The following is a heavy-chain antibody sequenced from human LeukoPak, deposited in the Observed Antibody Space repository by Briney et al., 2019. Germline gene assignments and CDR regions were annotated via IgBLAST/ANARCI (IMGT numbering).Heavy chain of an antibody. CDR2: INPNTGGT. Sequence: ASVKVSCKASGFIFTDYYVHWVRQAPGQGLEWIGWINPNTGGTNFAQRFQGRVTMTRDTSISTAYMNLSSLTSDDTAVYYCARQLERLGDYLDYWGQGTLVTVSS. V-gene: IGHV1-2*02. J-gene: IGHJ4*02. CDR3: ARQLERLGDYLDY. CDR1: GFIFTDYY. D-gene: IGHD1-1*01.